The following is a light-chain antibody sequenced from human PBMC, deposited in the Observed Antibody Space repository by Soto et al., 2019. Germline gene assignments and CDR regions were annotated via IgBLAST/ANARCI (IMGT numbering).Light chain of an antibody. CDR1: QSVSSTY. J-gene: IGKJ4*01. Sequence: EIVLTQSPGTLSLSPGERATLSSRASQSVSSTYLAWYQQKPGQAPRLLIYGASSRATGIPDRFSGSGSGTDFTLTISRLEPEGFAVYYCQQYGSSPKLTFGGGTKVEIK. CDR3: QQYGSSPKLT. CDR2: GAS. V-gene: IGKV3-20*01.